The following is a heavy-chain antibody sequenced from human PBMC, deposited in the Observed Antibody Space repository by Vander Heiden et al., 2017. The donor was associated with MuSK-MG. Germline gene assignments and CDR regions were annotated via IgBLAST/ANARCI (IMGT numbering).Heavy chain of an antibody. D-gene: IGHD2-15*01. Sequence: QVQLQESGPGLVKPSETLSFTCNAPGGSSSSYYWSWIRQRPGKGLERMGYIYDSGSTNYNPPLESRVAISLDTSKHQFSLELSSVTAAHTAVYYCARAVSSNLYYYYYVDVLGEWTTVTVSS. V-gene: IGHV4-59*01. CDR3: ARAVSSNLYYYYYVDV. J-gene: IGHJ6*03. CDR2: IYDSGST. CDR1: GGSSSSYY.